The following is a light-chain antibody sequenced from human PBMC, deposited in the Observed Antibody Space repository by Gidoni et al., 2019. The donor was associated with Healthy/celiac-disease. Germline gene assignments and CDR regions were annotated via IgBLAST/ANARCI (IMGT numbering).Light chain of an antibody. CDR1: QSVSSSY. Sequence: EIVLTQSPGTLSLSPGERATLSCGASQSVSSSYLAWYQQKPGQAPRILIYGASRRATGIPDRLSGSGSGTDFTLTISRLEPEDLAVYYGQQYGSSPWTFGQGTKVEIK. J-gene: IGKJ1*01. CDR2: GAS. V-gene: IGKV3-20*01. CDR3: QQYGSSPWT.